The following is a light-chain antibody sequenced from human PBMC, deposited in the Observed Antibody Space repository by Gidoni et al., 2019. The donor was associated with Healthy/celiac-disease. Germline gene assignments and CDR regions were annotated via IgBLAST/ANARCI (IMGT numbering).Light chain of an antibody. CDR2: YDS. CDR3: QVWDSSSDHWV. J-gene: IGLJ3*02. Sequence: SYLLTPPPSVSVAPGKTARITCGGNNIGSKSVDWYQQKPGQAPVLVIYYDSDRPSGIPERFSGSNSGNTATLTISRVEAGDEADYYCQVWDSSSDHWVFGGGTKLTVL. V-gene: IGLV3-21*04. CDR1: NIGSKS.